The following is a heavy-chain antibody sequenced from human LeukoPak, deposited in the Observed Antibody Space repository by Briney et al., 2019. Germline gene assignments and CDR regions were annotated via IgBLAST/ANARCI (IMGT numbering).Heavy chain of an antibody. J-gene: IGHJ4*02. V-gene: IGHV3-23*01. Sequence: GGSLRLSCAASGFTFSSYAMSWVRPAPGKGLEWVSAIRGSGGSTYYADSVKGRFTISRDNSKNTLYLQMDSLRAEDTAVYYCAKDPTKWELRDFDYWGQGTLVTVSS. D-gene: IGHD1-26*01. CDR2: IRGSGGST. CDR1: GFTFSSYA. CDR3: AKDPTKWELRDFDY.